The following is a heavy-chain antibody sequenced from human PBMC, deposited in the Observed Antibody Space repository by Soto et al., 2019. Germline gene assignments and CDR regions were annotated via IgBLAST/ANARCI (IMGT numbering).Heavy chain of an antibody. CDR3: ARVVPGAEAWFGT. D-gene: IGHD2-2*01. CDR1: GYTFSNYG. CDR2: ISLYSDGT. J-gene: IGHJ5*02. Sequence: QVQLVQSGGEVKRPGASVKVSCKTSGYTFSNYGITWVRQAPGQPLEWLGWISLYSDGTNYAQKFQGRVSMTTDTSSTTAYIDLRSLRSVDTSVYYCARVVPGAEAWFGTWGQGTLVTVSS. V-gene: IGHV1-18*01.